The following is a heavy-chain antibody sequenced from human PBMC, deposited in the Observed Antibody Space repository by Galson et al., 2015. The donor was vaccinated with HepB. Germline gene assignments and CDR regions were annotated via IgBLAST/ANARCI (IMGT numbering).Heavy chain of an antibody. V-gene: IGHV1-8*01. CDR1: GYTFTSYD. J-gene: IGHJ4*02. CDR3: AVGYCSSTSCPNDY. CDR2: MNPNSGNT. D-gene: IGHD2-2*01. Sequence: SVKVSCKASGYTFTSYDINWVRQATGHGLEWMGWMNPNSGNTGYAQKFQGRVTMTRNTSISTAYMELSSLRSEDTAVYYCAVGYCSSTSCPNDYWGQGTQVTVSS.